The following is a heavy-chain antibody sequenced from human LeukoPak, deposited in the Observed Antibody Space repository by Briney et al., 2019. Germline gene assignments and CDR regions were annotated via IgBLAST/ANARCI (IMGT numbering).Heavy chain of an antibody. CDR3: ARDKYSQTAAADNY. J-gene: IGHJ4*02. V-gene: IGHV1-69*05. CDR2: IIPIFGTA. D-gene: IGHD6-13*01. CDR1: GGTFSSYA. Sequence: GASVKVSCKASGGTFSSYAISWVRQAPGQGLEWTGRIIPIFGTANYAQKFQGRVTITTDESTSTAYMELSSLRSEDTAVYYCARDKYSQTAAADNYWGQGTLVTVSS.